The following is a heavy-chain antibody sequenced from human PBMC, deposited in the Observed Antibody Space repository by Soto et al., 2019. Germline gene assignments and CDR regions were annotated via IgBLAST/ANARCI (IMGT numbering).Heavy chain of an antibody. V-gene: IGHV1-18*01. J-gene: IGHJ6*03. CDR1: GYTFTSYG. Sequence: ASVKVSCKASGYTFTSYGISWVRQAPGQGLEWMGWISAYNGNTNYAQKLQGRVTMTTDTSTSTAYMEMRSLRSDDTAVYYCAGLPKKAAFYYYMDVWGKGTTVTVSS. CDR2: ISAYNGNT. D-gene: IGHD2-15*01. CDR3: AGLPKKAAFYYYMDV.